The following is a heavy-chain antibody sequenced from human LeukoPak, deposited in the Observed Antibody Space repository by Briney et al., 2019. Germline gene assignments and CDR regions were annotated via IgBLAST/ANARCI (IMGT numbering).Heavy chain of an antibody. V-gene: IGHV4-34*01. CDR1: GGSFSGYY. Sequence: SETLSLTCAVYGGSFSGYYWSWIRQPPGKGLEWIGKINHSGSTNYNPSLKSRVTISVDTSKNQFSLKLSSVTAADTAVYYCARPHRPVRRRGTIAAAGKAEEDYWGQGTLVTVSS. CDR2: INHSGST. D-gene: IGHD6-13*01. J-gene: IGHJ4*02. CDR3: ARPHRPVRRRGTIAAAGKAEEDY.